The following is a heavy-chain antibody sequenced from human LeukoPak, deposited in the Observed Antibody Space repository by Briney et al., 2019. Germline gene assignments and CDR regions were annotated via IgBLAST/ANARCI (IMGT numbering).Heavy chain of an antibody. V-gene: IGHV1-69*05. D-gene: IGHD2-15*01. CDR2: IISIFGTP. Sequence: IISIFGTPNYAQKFQGIVTITTEESTSTAYMELSSLRSEDTAVYYCARGDIAGHYMDVWGKGTTVTASS. CDR3: ARGDIAGHYMDV. J-gene: IGHJ6*03.